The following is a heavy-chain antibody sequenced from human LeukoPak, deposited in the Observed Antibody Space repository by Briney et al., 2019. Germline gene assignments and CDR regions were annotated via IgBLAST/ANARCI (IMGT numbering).Heavy chain of an antibody. V-gene: IGHV3-30*07. CDR2: ISYDGSNK. J-gene: IGHJ4*02. Sequence: GGSLRLSCAASGFTFSSYAMHWVRQAPGKGLEWVAVISYDGSNKYYADSVKGRFTISRDNSKNTLYLQMNSLKAEDTAVYYCAKGRGLVSPDDHWGQGTLVTVSS. D-gene: IGHD3/OR15-3a*01. CDR1: GFTFSSYA. CDR3: AKGRGLVSPDDH.